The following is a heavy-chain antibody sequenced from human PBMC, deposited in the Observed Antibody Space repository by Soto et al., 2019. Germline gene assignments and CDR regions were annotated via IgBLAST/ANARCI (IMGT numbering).Heavy chain of an antibody. V-gene: IGHV3-11*01. CDR1: GFTFSDSY. CDR2: ITFSGNTV. Sequence: QVQLVESGGGLVKPGGSLRLSCAASGFTFSDSYMSWLRQAPGKGLEWMSYITFSGNTVYYADALKGRFTISRDNAKKPLDLQINTLRYEDTAVQYCPRVSWRDKYSMEVWGQGNTVNVS. J-gene: IGHJ6*02. CDR3: PRVSWRDKYSMEV.